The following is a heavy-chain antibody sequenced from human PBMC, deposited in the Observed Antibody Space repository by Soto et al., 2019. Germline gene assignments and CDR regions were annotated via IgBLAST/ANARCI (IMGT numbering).Heavy chain of an antibody. V-gene: IGHV3-23*01. CDR2: IIDSGGST. CDR1: GFTFSSCA. J-gene: IGHJ6*02. CDR3: AKGRSFYYDSGVDV. Sequence: EVQLLESGGGLVQPGGSLRLSCAASGFTFSSCAMGWVRQAPGKGLEWVSDIIDSGGSTYYADSVKGRFTISRDNSTSTLYLQVNSLRAEDTALSYCAKGRSFYYDSGVDVWGHGTTVNVSS.